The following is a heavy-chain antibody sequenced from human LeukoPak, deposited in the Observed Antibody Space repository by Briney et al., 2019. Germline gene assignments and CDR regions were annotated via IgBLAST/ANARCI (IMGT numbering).Heavy chain of an antibody. CDR3: AVGYYGSGTPFDY. V-gene: IGHV4-31*03. D-gene: IGHD3-10*01. CDR1: GGSIGSGGYY. Sequence: PSETLSLTCTVSGGSIGSGGYYWSWIRQHPGKGLEWIGYIYYSGSTYYNPSLKSRVTISVDTSKNQFSLKLSSVTAADTAVYYCAVGYYGSGTPFDYWGQGTLVTVSS. J-gene: IGHJ4*02. CDR2: IYYSGST.